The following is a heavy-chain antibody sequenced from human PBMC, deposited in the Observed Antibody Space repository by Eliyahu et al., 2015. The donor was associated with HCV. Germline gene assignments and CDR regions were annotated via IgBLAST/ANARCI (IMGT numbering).Heavy chain of an antibody. V-gene: IGHV4-59*01. CDR2: IYYSGST. J-gene: IGHJ3*02. D-gene: IGHD2-15*01. Sequence: QVQLQESGPGLVKPSETLSLTCTVSGGSISSYYWSWIRQPPGKGLEWIGYIYYSGSTNYNPSLKSRVTISVDTSKNQFSLKLNSVTAADTAVYYCARDPRYCSGGSCYPNAFDIWGQGTMVTVSS. CDR3: ARDPRYCSGGSCYPNAFDI. CDR1: GGSISSYY.